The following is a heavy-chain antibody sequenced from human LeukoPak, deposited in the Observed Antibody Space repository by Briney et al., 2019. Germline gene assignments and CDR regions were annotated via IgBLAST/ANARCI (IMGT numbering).Heavy chain of an antibody. CDR3: ARDGDYYDSSGYFGY. CDR1: GFTLSSNY. D-gene: IGHD3-22*01. V-gene: IGHV3-66*02. J-gene: IGHJ4*02. Sequence: PGGSLRLSCAAPGFTLSSNYMSWVRQGPGKGVEWGSVIYSGGSTYYTDSVKGRFTISRDNSKNTLYLQMNSLRAEGTAVYYCARDGDYYDSSGYFGYWGQGTLVTVSS. CDR2: IYSGGST.